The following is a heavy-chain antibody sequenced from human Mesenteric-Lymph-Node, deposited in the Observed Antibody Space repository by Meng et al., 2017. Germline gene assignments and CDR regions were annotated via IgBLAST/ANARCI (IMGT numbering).Heavy chain of an antibody. Sequence: HVPLQEHGPALVTPSQTLSLSFTFSGGSIGSGVYYWSWIRQHPGKGLEWIGEINHSGSTNYNPSLKRRVIISIDTSKNQFSLKLSSVTAADTAVYYCARGQKGYLDLWGRGTLVTVSS. CDR3: ARGQKGYLDL. J-gene: IGHJ2*01. CDR2: INHSGST. CDR1: GGSIGSGVYY. V-gene: IGHV4-30-4*01.